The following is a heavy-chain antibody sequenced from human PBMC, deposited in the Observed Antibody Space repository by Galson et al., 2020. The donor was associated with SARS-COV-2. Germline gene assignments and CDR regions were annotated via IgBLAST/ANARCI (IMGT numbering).Heavy chain of an antibody. CDR2: IDPSDSYT. J-gene: IGHJ4*02. V-gene: IGHV5-10-1*01. CDR1: GYSFTSYW. CDR3: ARRCGGGYYDILTGPCHDY. D-gene: IGHD3-9*01. Sequence: HGESLKISCKGSGYSFTSYWISWVRQMPGKGLEWMGRIDPSDSYTNYSPSFQGHVTISADKSISTAYLQWSSLKASDTAMYYCARRCGGGYYDILTGPCHDYWGRGTLVTVSS.